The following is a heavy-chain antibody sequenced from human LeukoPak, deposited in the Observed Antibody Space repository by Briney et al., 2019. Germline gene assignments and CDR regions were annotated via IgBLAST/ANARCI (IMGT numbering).Heavy chain of an antibody. CDR2: MSPNSGDT. CDR3: ARGPPDWGYDY. Sequence: ASVKVSCKDSGYAFTSYDFNWVRQATGQRPEWMGWMSPNSGDTGYAQKFQDRVTMTRNTSISTAYMELSSLRSDDTAVYYCARGPPDWGYDYWGPGTLATVSS. D-gene: IGHD7-27*01. CDR1: GYAFTSYD. J-gene: IGHJ4*02. V-gene: IGHV1-8*01.